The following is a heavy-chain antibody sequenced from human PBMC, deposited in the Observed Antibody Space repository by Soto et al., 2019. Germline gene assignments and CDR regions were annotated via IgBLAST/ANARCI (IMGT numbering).Heavy chain of an antibody. Sequence: ASVKVSCKASGYTFTSYGISWVRQAPGQGLEWMGIINPSGGSTSYAQKFQGRVTMTRDTSTSTVYMELSSLRSEDRAVYYCARESITMVGGVINPFPYGGQGTLVTVSS. CDR2: INPSGGST. D-gene: IGHD3-10*01. CDR3: ARESITMVGGVINPFPY. J-gene: IGHJ4*02. V-gene: IGHV1-46*01. CDR1: GYTFTSYG.